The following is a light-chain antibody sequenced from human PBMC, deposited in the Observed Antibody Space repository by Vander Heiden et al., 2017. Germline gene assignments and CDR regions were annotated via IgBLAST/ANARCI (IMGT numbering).Light chain of an antibody. V-gene: IGKV1-8*01. CDR1: QSISSY. CDR3: QQYYSYPFT. CDR2: AAS. Sequence: AIRMTQSPSSFSASTGDRVTITCRAGQSISSYLAWYQQKPGKAPKLLIYAASTLQSGVPSGLSSSGAGRDLTLTISCRQSEDFAAYYCQQYYSYPFTFGPGTKVDIK. J-gene: IGKJ3*01.